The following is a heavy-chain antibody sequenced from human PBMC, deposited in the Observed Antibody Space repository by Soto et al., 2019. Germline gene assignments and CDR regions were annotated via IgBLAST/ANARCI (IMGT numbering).Heavy chain of an antibody. Sequence: GGSLRLSCAASGFTFSSYAMSWVRQAPGKGLEWVSAISGSGGSTYYADSVKGRFTISRDNSKNTLYLQMNSRRAEDSAVYDCAKSCGGDCYDAFDIWGQGTMVTVSS. CDR1: GFTFSSYA. D-gene: IGHD2-21*02. V-gene: IGHV3-23*01. J-gene: IGHJ3*02. CDR3: AKSCGGDCYDAFDI. CDR2: ISGSGGST.